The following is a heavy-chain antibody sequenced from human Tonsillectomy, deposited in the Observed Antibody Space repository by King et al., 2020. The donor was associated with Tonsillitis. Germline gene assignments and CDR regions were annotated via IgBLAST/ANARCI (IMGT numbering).Heavy chain of an antibody. Sequence: VQLQESGPGLVRPSDTLSLTCDVSGSSISSGNWWGWVRQPPGKGLEWIGYIYNSGSTYYNVSLKSRVGMSVDTSKNQFSLKLTSVTAVDTAIYHCTRGERDYFDYWGQGTLVTVSS. J-gene: IGHJ4*02. CDR1: GSSISSGNW. CDR2: IYNSGST. CDR3: TRGERDYFDY. V-gene: IGHV4-28*03.